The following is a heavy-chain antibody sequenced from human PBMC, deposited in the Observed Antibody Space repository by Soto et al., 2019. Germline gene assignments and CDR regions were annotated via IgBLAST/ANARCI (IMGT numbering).Heavy chain of an antibody. D-gene: IGHD3-22*01. V-gene: IGHV1-8*01. J-gene: IGHJ4*02. CDR1: GYSFTSDN. Sequence: QVQLVQSGSEVKKPGASVRVSCEASGYSFTSDNINWVRQAPGQGLEWVGYMNPYNGRSGYGQKFQGRVILTRDTAINTAYMELTNLRSEDTAVYYCARGQDYFDTGGYNDYWGRGTLITVSS. CDR3: ARGQDYFDTGGYNDY. CDR2: MNPYNGRS.